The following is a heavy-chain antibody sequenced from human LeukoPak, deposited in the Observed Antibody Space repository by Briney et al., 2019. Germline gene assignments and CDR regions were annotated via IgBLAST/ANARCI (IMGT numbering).Heavy chain of an antibody. Sequence: GGSLRLSCAASGFTFSSYGMHLVRQAPGKGLEWVAVIWYDGSNKYYADSVKGRFTISRDNSKNTLYLQMNSLRAEDTAVYYCARRNYYYGMDVWGQGTTVTVSS. V-gene: IGHV3-33*01. CDR1: GFTFSSYG. CDR3: ARRNYYYGMDV. J-gene: IGHJ6*02. CDR2: IWYDGSNK.